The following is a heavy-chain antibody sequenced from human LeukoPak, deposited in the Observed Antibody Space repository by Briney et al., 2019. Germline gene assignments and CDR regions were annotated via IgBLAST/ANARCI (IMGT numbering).Heavy chain of an antibody. CDR1: GFTFSTYW. Sequence: TGGSLRLSCAASGFTFSTYWMHWVRQAPGKGLVWVSRIRSDGIATTYADSVKGRFTISRDNAKNTLYLQMNSLRAEDTAVYYCAKDKGDFWSGHHYWGQGTLVTVSS. CDR3: AKDKGDFWSGHHY. V-gene: IGHV3-74*01. CDR2: IRSDGIAT. D-gene: IGHD3-3*01. J-gene: IGHJ4*02.